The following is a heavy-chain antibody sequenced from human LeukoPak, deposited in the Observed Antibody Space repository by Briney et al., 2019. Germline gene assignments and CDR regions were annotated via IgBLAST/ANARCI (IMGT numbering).Heavy chain of an antibody. Sequence: GASVKASCKASGYTFTSYAMHWVRQAPGHRLGWMGWINAGNGNTKYSQKFQGRVTITRDTSASTAYMELSSLRSEDTAVYYCARDSAIWQQLVRGWFDPWGQGTLVTVSS. CDR2: INAGNGNT. V-gene: IGHV1-3*01. CDR1: GYTFTSYA. J-gene: IGHJ5*02. D-gene: IGHD6-13*01. CDR3: ARDSAIWQQLVRGWFDP.